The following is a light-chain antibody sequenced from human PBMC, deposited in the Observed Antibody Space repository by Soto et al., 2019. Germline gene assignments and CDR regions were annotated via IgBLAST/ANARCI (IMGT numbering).Light chain of an antibody. CDR1: QSIRTN. V-gene: IGKV3-15*01. CDR3: QQYFNWPLTWT. Sequence: EIVLTQSPATLSVSAGXTVTLSCRASQSIRTNVAWYQQIPGQSPRLLVYGASTRATGVPARFSGSGSGVEFTLTISSLQSEDSASYYCQQYFNWPLTWTFGPGTKV. CDR2: GAS. J-gene: IGKJ1*01.